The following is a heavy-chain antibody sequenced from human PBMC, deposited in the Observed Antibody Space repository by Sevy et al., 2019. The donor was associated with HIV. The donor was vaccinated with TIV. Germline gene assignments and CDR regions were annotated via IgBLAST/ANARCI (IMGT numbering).Heavy chain of an antibody. Sequence: ASVKVSCKASGRTFSNYALSWVRQAPGQGLEWMGGIIPMFGSANYVQKFQGRVTITADESTSTAYMELSSLRSDDTAVYFCARSISWYASFDSWGQGTLVTVSS. CDR1: GRTFSNYA. D-gene: IGHD6-13*01. CDR3: ARSISWYASFDS. J-gene: IGHJ4*02. CDR2: IIPMFGSA. V-gene: IGHV1-69*13.